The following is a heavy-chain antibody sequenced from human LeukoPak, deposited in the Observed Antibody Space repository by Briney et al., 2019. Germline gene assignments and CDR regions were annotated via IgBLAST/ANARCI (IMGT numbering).Heavy chain of an antibody. V-gene: IGHV4-39*01. D-gene: IGHD4-17*01. CDR3: AKSGGDTDYFDY. CDR1: GGSISRTSTY. Sequence: SETLSLTCTASGGSISRTSTYWGWIRQPPGKGLEYIGNIYFSGRTYHNPSLKSRVTISVDTSQNQCSLKLTSVTAADSAVYFCAKSGGDTDYFDYWGQGTLVTVSS. CDR2: IYFSGRT. J-gene: IGHJ4*02.